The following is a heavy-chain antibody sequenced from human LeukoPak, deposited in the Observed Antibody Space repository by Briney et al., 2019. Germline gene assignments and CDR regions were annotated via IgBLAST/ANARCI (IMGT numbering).Heavy chain of an antibody. CDR3: ARRVPNGPGGSNWFDP. D-gene: IGHD3-16*01. Sequence: PSETLSLTCAVYGGSFSGYYWSWIRQPPGKGLEWIGEINHSGSTNYNPSLKSRVTISVDTSKNQFFLKLSSVTAADTAVYYCARRVPNGPGGSNWFDPWGQGTLVTVSS. J-gene: IGHJ5*02. V-gene: IGHV4-34*01. CDR1: GGSFSGYY. CDR2: INHSGST.